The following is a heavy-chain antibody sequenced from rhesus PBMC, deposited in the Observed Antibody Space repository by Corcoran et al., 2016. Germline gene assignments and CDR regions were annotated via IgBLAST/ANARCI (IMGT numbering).Heavy chain of an antibody. CDR3: ARDSSGWSLSYFDY. J-gene: IGHJ4*01. CDR2: LTSRGST. D-gene: IGHD6S26*01. CDR1: GYSISSGYY. V-gene: IGHV4-122*02. Sequence: QVQLQESGPGLVKPSETLSLTCAVSGYSISSGYYWSWIRQPPGRGLEWVGYLTSRGSTRYNPSLKSRVTISRDTSKTPFSLKLSSVTAADTAVYYCARDSSGWSLSYFDYWGQGVLVTVSS.